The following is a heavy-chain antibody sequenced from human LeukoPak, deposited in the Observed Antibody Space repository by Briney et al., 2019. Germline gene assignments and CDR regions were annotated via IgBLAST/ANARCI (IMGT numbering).Heavy chain of an antibody. V-gene: IGHV3-23*01. Sequence: GGSLRLSCAASGFTFSSYAMSWVRQAPGKGLEWVSAISGSGGSAYYADSVKGRFTISRGNSKNTLYLQMNSLRAEDTAVYYCATLGYCSSTSCYPGGFDPWGQGTLVTVSS. CDR2: ISGSGGSA. D-gene: IGHD2-2*01. CDR3: ATLGYCSSTSCYPGGFDP. J-gene: IGHJ5*02. CDR1: GFTFSSYA.